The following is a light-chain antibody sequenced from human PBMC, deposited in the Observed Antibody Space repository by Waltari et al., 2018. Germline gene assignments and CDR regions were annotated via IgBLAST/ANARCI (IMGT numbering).Light chain of an antibody. V-gene: IGKV1-39*01. CDR3: QQTYSAPWT. CDR2: ASS. Sequence: DIQMTQSPSALSASSGDRVDITCRASQGITVFLNWYQQRSGKAPRLLIYASSILQGGVPSRFSASGSGTDFTLTIRSLQAEDYGTYFCQQTYSAPWTFGPGTQV. CDR1: QGITVF. J-gene: IGKJ1*01.